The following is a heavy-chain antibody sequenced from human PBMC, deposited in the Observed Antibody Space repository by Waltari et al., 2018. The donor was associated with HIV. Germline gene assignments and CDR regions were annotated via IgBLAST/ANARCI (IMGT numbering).Heavy chain of an antibody. CDR1: GGSISSYY. CDR3: AGTYYDYVRGSYRRPPLDY. CDR2: IYTSGSR. V-gene: IGHV4-4*07. J-gene: IGHJ4*02. Sequence: QVQLQESGPGLVKPSETLSLTSTVSGGSISSYYWSWIRQPAGKGLEWIGHIYTSGSRNCHPSLKSRVNMSVHTSKHKCSLTLSSVTAADTAVDYCAGTYYDYVRGSYRRPPLDYWGQGTLVTVSS. D-gene: IGHD3-16*02.